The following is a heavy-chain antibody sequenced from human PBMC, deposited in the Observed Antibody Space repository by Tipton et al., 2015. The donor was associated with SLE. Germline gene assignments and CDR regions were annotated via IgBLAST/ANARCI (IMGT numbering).Heavy chain of an antibody. CDR2: INHSGRT. Sequence: TLSLTCTVSGGSISSGYYSWSWIRQPPGKGLEWIGEINHSGRTNYNPSLKSRVTISVDTSKNQFSLKLSSVTAADTAVYYCAREGPFVGAMGHWGQGTLVTVSS. CDR3: AREGPFVGAMGH. V-gene: IGHV4-61*01. D-gene: IGHD1-26*01. CDR1: GGSISSGYYS. J-gene: IGHJ4*02.